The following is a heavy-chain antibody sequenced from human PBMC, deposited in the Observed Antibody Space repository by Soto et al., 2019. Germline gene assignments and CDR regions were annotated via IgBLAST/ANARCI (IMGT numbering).Heavy chain of an antibody. CDR2: IIPIFGTA. J-gene: IGHJ6*02. Sequence: QVQLVQSGAEVKKPGSSVKVSCKASGGTFSSYAISWVRQAPGQGLEWMGGIIPIFGTANYAQKFQGRVTITADESTSKAYMELSSLRSEDTAVYYCARENVDIVATEYYYYGMDVWGQGTTVTVSS. V-gene: IGHV1-69*01. D-gene: IGHD5-12*01. CDR3: ARENVDIVATEYYYYGMDV. CDR1: GGTFSSYA.